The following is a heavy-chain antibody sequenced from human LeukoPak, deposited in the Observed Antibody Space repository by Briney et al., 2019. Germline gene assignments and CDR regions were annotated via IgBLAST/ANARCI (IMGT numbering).Heavy chain of an antibody. J-gene: IGHJ6*03. CDR1: GGSLSAYY. Sequence: SETLSLTCTVSGGSLSAYYWNWIRQTPGKGLEWIGYVYHSGRTYYNPSLKGRLTMSVDTSMNQFSLRLNSVTAADTAVYYCARRGKRLAGNDYYYYMDVWGKGTTVTVSS. CDR3: ARRGKRLAGNDYYYYMDV. CDR2: VYHSGRT. V-gene: IGHV4-59*01. D-gene: IGHD3-16*01.